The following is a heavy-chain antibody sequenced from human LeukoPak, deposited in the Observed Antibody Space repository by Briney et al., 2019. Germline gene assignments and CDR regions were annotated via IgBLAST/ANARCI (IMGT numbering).Heavy chain of an antibody. V-gene: IGHV1-69*05. CDR1: GYTFTGYY. J-gene: IGHJ1*01. CDR3: ARTHRGYSSSWYSVAYFQH. D-gene: IGHD6-13*01. CDR2: IIPIFGTA. Sequence: GASVKVSCKASGYTFTGYYMHWVRQAPGQGLEWMGGIIPIFGTANYAQKFQGRVTITTDESTSTAYMELRSLRSDDTAVYYCARTHRGYSSSWYSVAYFQHWGQGTLVTVSS.